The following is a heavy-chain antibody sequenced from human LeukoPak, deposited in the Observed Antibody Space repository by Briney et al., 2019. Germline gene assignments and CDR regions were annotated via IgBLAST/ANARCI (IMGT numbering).Heavy chain of an antibody. V-gene: IGHV1-69*04. CDR1: GYTFTSYY. CDR3: ARGGGAYDILTDDAFDI. CDR2: IIPILGIA. D-gene: IGHD3-9*01. J-gene: IGHJ3*02. Sequence: ASVKVSCKASGYTFTSYYMHWVRQAPGQGLEWMGRIIPILGIANYAQKFQGRVTITADKSTSTAYMELSSLRSEDTAVYYCARGGGAYDILTDDAFDIWGQGTMVTVSS.